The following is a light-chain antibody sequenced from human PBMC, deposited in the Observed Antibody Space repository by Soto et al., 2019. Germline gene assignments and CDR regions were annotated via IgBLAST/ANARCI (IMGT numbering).Light chain of an antibody. J-gene: IGLJ1*01. CDR1: SSDAGGYNY. CDR2: EVS. Sequence: QSVLTQPASVSGSPGQSITISCTGTSSDAGGYNYVSWYQQHPGKAPKLMIYEVSNRPSGVSNRFSGSKSGNTASLTISGLQAEDEADYYCSSYTSSSTPWVFGTGTKVTVL. V-gene: IGLV2-14*01. CDR3: SSYTSSSTPWV.